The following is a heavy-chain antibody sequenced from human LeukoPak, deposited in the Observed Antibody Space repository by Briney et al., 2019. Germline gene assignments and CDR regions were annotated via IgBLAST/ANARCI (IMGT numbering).Heavy chain of an antibody. D-gene: IGHD3-9*01. Sequence: PGGSLRLSCAASGFTFSSYSMNWVRQAPGKGLEWVSSISSSSGYIYYADSVKGRFTISRDNAKNSLYLQMNSLRAEDTAVCYCATSRADYDILTGYFSAFDYWGQGTLVTVSS. CDR3: ATSRADYDILTGYFSAFDY. J-gene: IGHJ4*02. CDR2: ISSSSGYI. CDR1: GFTFSSYS. V-gene: IGHV3-21*01.